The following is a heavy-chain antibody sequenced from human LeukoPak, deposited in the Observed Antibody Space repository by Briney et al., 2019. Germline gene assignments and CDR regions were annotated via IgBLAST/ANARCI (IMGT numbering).Heavy chain of an antibody. V-gene: IGHV4-34*01. Sequence: ASETLSLTCAVYGGSFSGYYWSWIRQPPGKGLEWIGEINHSGSTNYNPSLKSRVTISVDTSKNQFSLKLSSVTAADTAVYYCARGRDYSYSYNWFDPWGQGTLVTVSS. CDR1: GGSFSGYY. CDR3: ARGRDYSYSYNWFDP. CDR2: INHSGST. D-gene: IGHD4-4*01. J-gene: IGHJ5*02.